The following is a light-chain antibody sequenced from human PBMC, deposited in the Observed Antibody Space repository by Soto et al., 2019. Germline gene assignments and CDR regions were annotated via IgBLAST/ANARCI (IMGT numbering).Light chain of an antibody. V-gene: IGLV1-40*01. CDR2: ANS. J-gene: IGLJ2*01. Sequence: QSVLTQPPSVSGAPGQRVTISCTGSSSSIGAGYDVHWYQQLPGTAPKLLIYANSNRPSGVPDRFSGSESGTSASLAITGLQAEDEADYYCQSYDSSLSAVVFGGGTKLTVL. CDR3: QSYDSSLSAVV. CDR1: SSSIGAGYD.